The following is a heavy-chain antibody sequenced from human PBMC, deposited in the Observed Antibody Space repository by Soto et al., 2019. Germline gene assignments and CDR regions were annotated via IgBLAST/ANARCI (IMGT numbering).Heavy chain of an antibody. Sequence: GGSLRLSCAASGITFSNAWMNWVRQAPGKGLEYIGRIRSKTDGGTTEYAAPVEGRFTISRDDSKNTLYLQMGGLKTEDTAVYYCTTTRPGANVFDNWGQGTLVTVSS. CDR3: TTTRPGANVFDN. CDR1: GITFSNAW. V-gene: IGHV3-15*01. CDR2: IRSKTDGGTT. D-gene: IGHD2-8*02. J-gene: IGHJ3*02.